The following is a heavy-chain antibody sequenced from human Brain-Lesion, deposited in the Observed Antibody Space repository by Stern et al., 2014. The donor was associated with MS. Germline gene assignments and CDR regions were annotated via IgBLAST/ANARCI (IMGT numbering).Heavy chain of an antibody. V-gene: IGHV4-61*02. CDR2: IFNSGST. CDR3: ARGRVVPGFQYYATDV. CDR1: GGSISSGGYY. J-gene: IGHJ6*02. D-gene: IGHD2-2*01. Sequence: VQLLESGPGLVKPSQTLSLSCTVSGGSISSGGYYWSWIRQPAGKGLEWIGRIFNSGSTSYNPSLKSRVTIPIDTPKNQFSLRLNPMTAADTAVYYCARGRVVPGFQYYATDVWGQGTTVIVSS.